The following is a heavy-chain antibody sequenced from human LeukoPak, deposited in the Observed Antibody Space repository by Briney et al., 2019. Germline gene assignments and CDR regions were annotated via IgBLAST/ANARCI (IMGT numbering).Heavy chain of an antibody. CDR3: ARDRRYYDTSGTVYYDAMDV. CDR1: GGSMSSYY. Sequence: SETLSLTCTVSGGSMSSYYWSWIRQPPGKGLEWIGYIYYSGSTNYNPSLKSRVTISVDTSKNHFSLKLSSVTVADTAVYYCARDRRYYDTSGTVYYDAMDVWGQGTTVTVSS. D-gene: IGHD3-22*01. J-gene: IGHJ6*02. CDR2: IYYSGST. V-gene: IGHV4-59*01.